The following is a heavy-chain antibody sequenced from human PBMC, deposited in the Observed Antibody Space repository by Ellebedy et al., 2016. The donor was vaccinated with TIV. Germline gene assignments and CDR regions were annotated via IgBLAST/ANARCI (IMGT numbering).Heavy chain of an antibody. V-gene: IGHV4-34*01. J-gene: IGHJ5*02. D-gene: IGHD2-21*02. Sequence: MPSETLSLTCAVYGGSFSGYYWSRIRQSPGKGLEWIGEINRRGGTSSNPSLKSRVTISQDKSKSQFSLTLSSVTAADTAVYYCARGVMVTASNNWFDPWGQGTLVTVTS. CDR2: INRRGGT. CDR1: GGSFSGYY. CDR3: ARGVMVTASNNWFDP.